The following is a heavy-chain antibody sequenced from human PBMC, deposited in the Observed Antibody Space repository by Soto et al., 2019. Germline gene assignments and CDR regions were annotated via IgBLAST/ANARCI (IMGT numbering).Heavy chain of an antibody. CDR2: ISYDGSNK. CDR3: ARVLEWLLVSYYYGMDV. D-gene: IGHD3-3*01. CDR1: GFTFSSYA. J-gene: IGHJ6*02. V-gene: IGHV3-30-3*01. Sequence: GGSLRLSCAASGFTFSSYAMHWVRQAPGKGLEWVAVISYDGSNKYYADSVKGRFTISRDNSKNTLYLQMNSLRAEDTAVYYCARVLEWLLVSYYYGMDVWGQGTTVTVSS.